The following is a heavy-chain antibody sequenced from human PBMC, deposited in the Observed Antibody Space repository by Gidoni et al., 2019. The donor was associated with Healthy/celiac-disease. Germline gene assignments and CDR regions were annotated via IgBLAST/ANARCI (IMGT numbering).Heavy chain of an antibody. Sequence: QVHLLQSGGDVVPPWTSLRRACAASGLTFSSYGMHWVRQAPGKGLEWVAVISYDGSNKYYADSVKGRFTISRDNSKNTLYLQMNSLRAEDTAVYYCAKDGSYSSGHDYWGQGTLVTVSS. D-gene: IGHD6-19*01. CDR2: ISYDGSNK. J-gene: IGHJ4*02. CDR3: AKDGSYSSGHDY. CDR1: GLTFSSYG. V-gene: IGHV3-30*18.